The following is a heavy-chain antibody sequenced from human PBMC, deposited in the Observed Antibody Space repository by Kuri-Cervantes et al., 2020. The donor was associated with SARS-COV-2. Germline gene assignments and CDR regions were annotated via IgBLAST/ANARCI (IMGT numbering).Heavy chain of an antibody. CDR3: ARGGYGSGSYYNQLYDNWFDP. CDR1: GGSFGNYY. CDR2: IYRSGST. D-gene: IGHD3-10*01. Sequence: SETLSLTCTVSGGSFGNYYWSWIRQTPGKGLEWIGYIYRSGSTHYNRSLKSRVTMSIDTSMNQFSLRLSSVTAADTAVYYCARGGYGSGSYYNQLYDNWFDPWGQGTLVTVSS. J-gene: IGHJ5*02. V-gene: IGHV4-59*01.